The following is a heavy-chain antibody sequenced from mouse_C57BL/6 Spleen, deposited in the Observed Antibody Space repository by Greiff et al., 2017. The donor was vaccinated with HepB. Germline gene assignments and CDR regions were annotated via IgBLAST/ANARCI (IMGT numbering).Heavy chain of an antibody. D-gene: IGHD3-3*01. CDR1: GYTFTSYW. Sequence: VQLQQPGAELVRPGSSVKLSCKASGYTFTSYWMDWVKQRPGQGLEWIGNIYPSDSETHYNQKFKDKATLTVDKSSSTAYMQLSSLTSEDSAVYYCARSRGTLYAMDYWGQGTSVTVSS. CDR3: ARSRGTLYAMDY. V-gene: IGHV1-61*01. CDR2: IYPSDSET. J-gene: IGHJ4*01.